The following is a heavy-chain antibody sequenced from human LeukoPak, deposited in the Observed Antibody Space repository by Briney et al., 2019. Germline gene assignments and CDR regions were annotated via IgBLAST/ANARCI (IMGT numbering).Heavy chain of an antibody. CDR2: INSDGSST. J-gene: IGHJ3*02. Sequence: GGTLRLSCAASGFTFSSYWMHWVRQVPGKGLVWVSRINSDGSSTSYADSVKGRFAISRDNAKNTLYVQMNSLRAEDTAVYYCSTGSGHAFDIWGRGTMVTVS. V-gene: IGHV3-74*01. CDR3: STGSGHAFDI. CDR1: GFTFSSYW. D-gene: IGHD3-10*01.